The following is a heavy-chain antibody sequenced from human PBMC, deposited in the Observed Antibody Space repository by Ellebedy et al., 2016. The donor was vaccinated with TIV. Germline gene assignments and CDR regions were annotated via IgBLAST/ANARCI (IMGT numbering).Heavy chain of an antibody. CDR1: GYTLTELS. J-gene: IGHJ4*02. V-gene: IGHV1-24*01. CDR3: ATQGDILTGYRFDY. Sequence: ASVKVSCXVSGYTLTELSMHWVRQAPGKGLEWMGGFDPEDGETIYAQKFQGRVTMTEDTSTDTAYMELSSLRSEDTAVYYCATQGDILTGYRFDYWGQGTLVTVSS. CDR2: FDPEDGET. D-gene: IGHD3-9*01.